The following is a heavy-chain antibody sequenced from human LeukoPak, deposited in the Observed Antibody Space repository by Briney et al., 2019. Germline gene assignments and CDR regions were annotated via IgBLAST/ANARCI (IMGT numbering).Heavy chain of an antibody. CDR1: EFTFSSYA. Sequence: PGGSLRLSCAASEFTFSSYAMHWVRQAPGKGLEWVAVISYDGSNKYYADSVKGRFTISRDNSKNTLYLQMNSLRAKDTAVYYCAKAQGDYYYDSSGYYDWFDPWGQGTLVTVSS. CDR2: ISYDGSNK. J-gene: IGHJ5*02. V-gene: IGHV3-30*04. CDR3: AKAQGDYYYDSSGYYDWFDP. D-gene: IGHD3-22*01.